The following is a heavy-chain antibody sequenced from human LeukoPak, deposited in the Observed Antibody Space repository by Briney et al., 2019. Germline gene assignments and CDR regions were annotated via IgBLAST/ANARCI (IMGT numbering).Heavy chain of an antibody. Sequence: PGGSLRLSCAASGFTFSSYAMSWVRQAPGKGLEWVSAISGSGGSTYYADSVKGRFTISRDNSKNTLYLQMNSLRAEDTAVYYCAKDTYYYDSSGPLVFDYWGQGTLVTVSS. CDR3: AKDTYYYDSSGPLVFDY. D-gene: IGHD3-22*01. J-gene: IGHJ4*02. V-gene: IGHV3-23*01. CDR1: GFTFSSYA. CDR2: ISGSGGST.